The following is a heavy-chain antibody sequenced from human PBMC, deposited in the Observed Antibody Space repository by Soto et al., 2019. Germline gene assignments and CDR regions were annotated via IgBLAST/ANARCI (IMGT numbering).Heavy chain of an antibody. CDR3: ARERRFLEWLLGEYGMDV. CDR2: IYYSGST. CDR1: GGSISSGGYY. J-gene: IGHJ6*02. Sequence: TLSLTCTVSGGSISSGGYYWSWIRQHPGKGLEWIGYIYYSGSTYYNPSLKSRVTISVDTSKNQFSLKLSSVTAADTAVYYCARERRFLEWLLGEYGMDVWGQGTTVTGS. D-gene: IGHD3-3*01. V-gene: IGHV4-31*03.